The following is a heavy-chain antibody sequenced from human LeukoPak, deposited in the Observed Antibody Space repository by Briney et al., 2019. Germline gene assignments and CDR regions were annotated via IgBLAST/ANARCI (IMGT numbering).Heavy chain of an antibody. CDR2: IKQDASEK. V-gene: IGHV3-7*01. Sequence: SGGSLRLSCAAPGFTFRHYWMSWVRQAPGKGLEWVANIKQDASEKYCVDSVKGRFTSSRDDAKNSLHRQMNSLRSEDTAVFYCARRSLREGIVATIFAYWGQGTLVTVSS. CDR3: ARRSLREGIVATIFAY. D-gene: IGHD5-12*01. J-gene: IGHJ4*02. CDR1: GFTFRHYW.